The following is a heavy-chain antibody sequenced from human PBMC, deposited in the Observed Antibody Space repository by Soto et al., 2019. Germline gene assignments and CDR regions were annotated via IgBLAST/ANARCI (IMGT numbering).Heavy chain of an antibody. CDR1: GFTFSSYA. J-gene: IGHJ6*02. V-gene: IGHV3-30*04. D-gene: IGHD2-15*01. Sequence: QVQLVESGGGMVQPGRSLRLSCAASGFTFSSYAMHWVRQAPGKGLEWVAVISYDGRNKYYADSVKGRFTISRDNSKNTLYLEMNSLRVEDTAVYHCVRDTAYCSGGTCYSSHDMDVWGQGTTVTVSS. CDR2: ISYDGRNK. CDR3: VRDTAYCSGGTCYSSHDMDV.